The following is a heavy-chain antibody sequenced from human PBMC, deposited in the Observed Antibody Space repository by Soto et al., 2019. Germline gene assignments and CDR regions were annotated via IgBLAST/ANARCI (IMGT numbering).Heavy chain of an antibody. CDR1: GGSISSSPYY. V-gene: IGHV4-39*01. J-gene: IGHJ5*02. Sequence: QLQLQESGPGLVKTSETLSLTCTVSGGSISSSPYYCGWIRQPPGKGLEWIGSINYSGSTYYNPSLKSRLTLSVDTSKNQFSLRVTSVTAADTALYYCSRRAPEGFDPWGQGNMVTVSS. CDR3: SRRAPEGFDP. CDR2: INYSGST.